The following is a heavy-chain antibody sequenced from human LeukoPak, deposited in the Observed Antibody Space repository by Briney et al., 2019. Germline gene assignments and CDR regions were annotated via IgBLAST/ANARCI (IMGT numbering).Heavy chain of an antibody. Sequence: RASVKVSCKASGYTFTSYDINWVRQATGQGLEWMGWMNPNSGNTGYAQKFQGRVTMTRNTSISTAYMELSSLRSEDTAVYYCARGRPRNLRWPYYYYYMDVWGKGTTVTVSS. CDR1: GYTFTSYD. J-gene: IGHJ6*03. D-gene: IGHD4-23*01. CDR3: ARGRPRNLRWPYYYYYMDV. CDR2: MNPNSGNT. V-gene: IGHV1-8*01.